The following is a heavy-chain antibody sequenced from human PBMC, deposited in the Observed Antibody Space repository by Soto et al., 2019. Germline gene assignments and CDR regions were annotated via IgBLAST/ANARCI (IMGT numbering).Heavy chain of an antibody. Sequence: QVQLVQSGAEVKKPGASVKVSCKASGYTFTSYAMHWVRQAPGQSLEWVGWINAGNGNTKYSQKFQGRVTITRDTSASTAYMELSSLTSEATAVYYCARAADDYGDYFFSKWGQGTLVTVSS. CDR1: GYTFTSYA. CDR3: ARAADDYGDYFFSK. CDR2: INAGNGNT. J-gene: IGHJ4*02. D-gene: IGHD4-17*01. V-gene: IGHV1-3*01.